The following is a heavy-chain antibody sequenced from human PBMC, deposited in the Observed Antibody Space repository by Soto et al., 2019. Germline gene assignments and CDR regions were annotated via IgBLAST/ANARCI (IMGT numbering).Heavy chain of an antibody. CDR1: GGSISSSNC. Sequence: SETLSLTCAVSGGSISSSNCWNSVCQPPGQGLEWIGEIYHSGSTNYNPSLKSRVTISVDKSKNQFSLNLSSVTAADTAVYYCARARCITCSLDYWGQGTLVT. J-gene: IGHJ4*02. CDR3: ARARCITCSLDY. V-gene: IGHV4-4*02. D-gene: IGHD2-15*01. CDR2: IYHSGST.